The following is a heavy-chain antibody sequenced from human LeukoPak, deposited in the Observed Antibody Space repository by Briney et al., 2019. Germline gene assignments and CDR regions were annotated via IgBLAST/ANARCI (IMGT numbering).Heavy chain of an antibody. Sequence: SETLSLTCTVSGGSISSYYWSWIRQPPGKGLEWIGYIYYSGSTNYNPSLKSRVTISVDTSKNQFSLKLSSVTAADTAVYYCARDGPGYYDSSGYYTNWFDPWGKGHWSPSLQ. V-gene: IGHV4-59*01. CDR1: GGSISSYY. CDR2: IYYSGST. J-gene: IGHJ5*02. CDR3: ARDGPGYYDSSGYYTNWFDP. D-gene: IGHD3-22*01.